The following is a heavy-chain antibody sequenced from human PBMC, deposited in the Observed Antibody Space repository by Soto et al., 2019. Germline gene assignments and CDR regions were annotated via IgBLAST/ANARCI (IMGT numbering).Heavy chain of an antibody. CDR1: GDSVSGNSAA. CDR2: TYYRSRWYN. J-gene: IGHJ4*02. CDR3: ARARFQVLYGKPYFDS. Sequence: SQTLSLTCAISGDSVSGNSAAWNWIRQSPSRGLEWLGRTYYRSRWYNDYAVSVKSRITVTPDTSKNQFSLHLNSVTAADAAVYYCARARFQVLYGKPYFDSWGQGTLVTVSS. V-gene: IGHV6-1*01. D-gene: IGHD2-2*02.